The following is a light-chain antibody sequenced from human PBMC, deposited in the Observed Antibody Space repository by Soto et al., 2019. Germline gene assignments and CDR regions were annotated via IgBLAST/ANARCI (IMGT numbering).Light chain of an antibody. CDR3: SSYSISTAYL. J-gene: IGLJ1*01. CDR2: EVN. CDR1: SSDVDDYNY. V-gene: IGLV2-14*01. Sequence: QSALTQPRSVSGSPGQSVTISCTGTSSDVDDYNYVSWYQLHPGKAPKLMVFEVNNRPSGVSYRFSGSKSGNTASLTISGLQAEDEADYFCSSYSISTAYLFGTGTKVTVL.